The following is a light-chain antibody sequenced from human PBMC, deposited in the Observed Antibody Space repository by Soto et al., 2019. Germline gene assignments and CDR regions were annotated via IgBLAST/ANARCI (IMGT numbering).Light chain of an antibody. CDR2: GAS. V-gene: IGKV3-20*01. CDR1: RSVGSN. CDR3: QQYGSSRT. J-gene: IGKJ1*01. Sequence: EIVMTQSPATLSVSPGERVTLSCMPSRSVGSNLAWYQQKPGQAPRLLIYGASTRATGVPDRFSGSGSGTDFTLTISRLEPEDFAVYYCQQYGSSRTFGQGTKVDI.